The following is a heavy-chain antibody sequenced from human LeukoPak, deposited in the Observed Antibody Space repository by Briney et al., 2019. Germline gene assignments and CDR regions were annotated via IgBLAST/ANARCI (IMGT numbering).Heavy chain of an antibody. CDR2: IYHSGST. CDR3: ARGGSGSRWSPYWYFDL. CDR1: GGSISSSNW. V-gene: IGHV4-4*02. J-gene: IGHJ2*01. D-gene: IGHD6-13*01. Sequence: PSETLSLTCAVSGGSISSSNWWSWVRQPPGKGLEWIGQIYHSGSTNYNPSLKSRVTISVDTSKNQFSLKLSSVTAADTAVYYCARGGSGSRWSPYWYFDLWGRGTLVTVSS.